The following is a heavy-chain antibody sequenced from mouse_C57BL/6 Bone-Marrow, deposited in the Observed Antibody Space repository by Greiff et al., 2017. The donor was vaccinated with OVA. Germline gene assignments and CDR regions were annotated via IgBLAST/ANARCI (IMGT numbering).Heavy chain of an antibody. J-gene: IGHJ1*03. V-gene: IGHV7-1*01. D-gene: IGHD6-1*01. CDR3: ARDATTSYWYFDV. CDR1: GFTFSDFY. Sequence: EVNLVESGGGLVQSGRSLRLSCATSGFTFSDFYMEWVRQAPGKGLEWIAASRNKANDYTTEYSASVKGRFIVSRDTSQSILYLQMNALRAEDTAIYYCARDATTSYWYFDVWGTGTTVTVSS. CDR2: SRNKANDYTT.